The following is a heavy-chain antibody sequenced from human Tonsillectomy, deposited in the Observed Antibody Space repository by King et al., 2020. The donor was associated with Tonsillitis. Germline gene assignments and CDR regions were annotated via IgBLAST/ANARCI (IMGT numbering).Heavy chain of an antibody. CDR1: GFTFSSYE. V-gene: IGHV3-48*03. CDR2: ISSSGSTI. D-gene: IGHD3-3*01. Sequence: VQLVESGGGLVQPGGSLRLSCAASGFTFSSYEMNWVRQAPGKGLEWVSYISSSGSTIYYADSVKGRFTISRDNAKNSLYLQMNSLRAEDTAVYYCARYPYDVWSGGPYYFDYWGQGTLVTVSS. CDR3: ARYPYDVWSGGPYYFDY. J-gene: IGHJ4*02.